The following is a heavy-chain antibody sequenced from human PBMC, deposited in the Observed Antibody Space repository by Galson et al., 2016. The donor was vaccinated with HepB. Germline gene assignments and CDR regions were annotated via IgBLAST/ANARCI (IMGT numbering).Heavy chain of an antibody. CDR2: ISSTTTYI. CDR1: GFTFSTYS. D-gene: IGHD4-17*01. V-gene: IGHV3-21*01. Sequence: SLRLSCAASGFTFSTYSMNWVRQAPGKGLEWVSSISSTTTYIYYADSVKGRFTISRDNAKHSLFLQMNSLRAEDTAVYYCARAHTADYGDDLLFYKAMDVWGKGTTVTVSS. CDR3: ARAHTADYGDDLLFYKAMDV. J-gene: IGHJ6*04.